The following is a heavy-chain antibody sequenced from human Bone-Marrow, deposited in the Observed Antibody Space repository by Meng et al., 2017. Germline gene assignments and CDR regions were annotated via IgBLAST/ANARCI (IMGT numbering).Heavy chain of an antibody. CDR2: INPSGGST. Sequence: QVQLVQSGAEVKKPGASVKVSCKASGYTFTSYYMHWVRQAPGQGLEWMGIINPSGGSTSYAQKFQGRVTMTTDTSTSTGYMELSSLTSDDTAVYYCATRGNPYLDRWGQGTLVTVSS. CDR3: ATRGNPYLDR. J-gene: IGHJ4*02. V-gene: IGHV1-46*01. CDR1: GYTFTSYY.